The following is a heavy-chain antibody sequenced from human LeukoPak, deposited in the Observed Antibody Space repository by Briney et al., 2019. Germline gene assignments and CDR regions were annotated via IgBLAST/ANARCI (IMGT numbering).Heavy chain of an antibody. CDR1: GFTFDDYA. CDR2: ISWNSGSI. D-gene: IGHD3-3*01. V-gene: IGHV3-9*01. J-gene: IGHJ4*02. CDR3: ARDRGTIFGVVMYYFDY. Sequence: GGSLRLSCAASGFTFDDYAMHWVRQAPGKGLEWVSGISWNSGSIAYADSVKGRFTISRDNAKNSLYLQMNSLRAEDTAVYYCARDRGTIFGVVMYYFDYWGQGTLVTVSS.